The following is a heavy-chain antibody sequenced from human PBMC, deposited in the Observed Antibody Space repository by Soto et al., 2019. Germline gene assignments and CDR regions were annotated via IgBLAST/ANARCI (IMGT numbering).Heavy chain of an antibody. CDR2: IYYSGNT. V-gene: IGHV4-31*03. CDR3: ASTPRY. CDR1: GGSISSGGYY. J-gene: IGHJ4*02. Sequence: QVQLQESGPGLVKPSQALSLTCTVSGGSISSGGYYWSWIRQHPGKGLEWIGYIYYSGNTYYNPSLKSRVTLSVDTSKYQFSLKLDSFIAAHTSLYYCASTPRYWGQGTLVTVSS. D-gene: IGHD2-15*01.